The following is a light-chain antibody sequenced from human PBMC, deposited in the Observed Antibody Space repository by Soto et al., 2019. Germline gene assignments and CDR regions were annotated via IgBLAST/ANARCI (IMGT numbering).Light chain of an antibody. Sequence: EMVLTQSPGTLSLSPGERATLSCRASQSVGSRSVAWHQQAPGQAPRLGIYGTSDRPTGSPDRFSGSGSGTDFTLTISSLEPEDFAVYHCRQYGSSPPDTFGQGTKVEIK. V-gene: IGKV3-20*01. J-gene: IGKJ2*01. CDR3: RQYGSSPPDT. CDR1: QSVGSRS. CDR2: GTS.